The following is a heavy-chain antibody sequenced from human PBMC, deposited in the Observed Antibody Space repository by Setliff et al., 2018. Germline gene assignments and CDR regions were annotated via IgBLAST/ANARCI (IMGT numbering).Heavy chain of an antibody. CDR3: AKDFYGMDV. Sequence: GGSLRLSCSASGFTFTRYTMHWVRRAPGKGLEWVAVIWYDGSNKYYADSVKGRFTISRDNSKNTLYLQMNRLRAEDTAVYYCAKDFYGMDVWGQGTTVTVS. CDR1: GFTFTRYT. J-gene: IGHJ6*02. CDR2: IWYDGSNK. V-gene: IGHV3-33*06.